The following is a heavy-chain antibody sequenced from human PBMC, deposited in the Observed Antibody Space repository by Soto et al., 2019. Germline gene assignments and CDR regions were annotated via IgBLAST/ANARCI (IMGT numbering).Heavy chain of an antibody. CDR2: IIPIFGTA. J-gene: IGHJ5*02. D-gene: IGHD2-2*02. CDR3: ASSTSCYTCGPLDP. V-gene: IGHV1-69*13. Sequence: SVKVSCKASGGTFSSYAISWVRQAPGQGLEWMGGIIPIFGTANYAQKFQGRVTITADESTSTAYMELSSLRSEDTAVYYCASSTSCYTCGPLDPWGQGSLVTVYS. CDR1: GGTFSSYA.